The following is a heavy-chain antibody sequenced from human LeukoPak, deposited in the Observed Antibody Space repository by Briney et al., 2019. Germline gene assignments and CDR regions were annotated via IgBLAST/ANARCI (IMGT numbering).Heavy chain of an antibody. CDR3: ARGSIAVAGTVWFDP. D-gene: IGHD6-19*01. Sequence: PSETLSLTCTVSGGSISSYYWSWIRQPAGKGLEWIGRIYTSGSTNYNPSLKSRVTMSVDTSKNQFSLKLSSVTAADTAVYYCARGSIAVAGTVWFDPWGQGTLVTVSS. V-gene: IGHV4-4*07. CDR1: GGSISSYY. CDR2: IYTSGST. J-gene: IGHJ5*02.